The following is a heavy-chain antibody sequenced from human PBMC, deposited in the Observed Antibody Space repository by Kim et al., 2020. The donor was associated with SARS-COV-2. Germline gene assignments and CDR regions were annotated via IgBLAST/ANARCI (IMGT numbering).Heavy chain of an antibody. J-gene: IGHJ6*02. D-gene: IGHD1-26*01. Sequence: KSRVTISVDTAKNQFSLKLSSVTAADTAVYYCARIHIVGATRFDGMDVWGQGTTVTVSS. CDR3: ARIHIVGATRFDGMDV. V-gene: IGHV4-34*01.